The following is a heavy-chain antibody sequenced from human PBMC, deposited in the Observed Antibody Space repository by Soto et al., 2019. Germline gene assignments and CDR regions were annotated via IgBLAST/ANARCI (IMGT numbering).Heavy chain of an antibody. CDR1: GGSISSGDYY. V-gene: IGHV4-30-4*01. CDR2: IYYSGST. J-gene: IGHJ4*02. CDR3: ARLQPDGKEYDSSGYPDY. D-gene: IGHD3-22*01. Sequence: SETLSLTCTVSGGSISSGDYYWSWIRQPPGKGLEWIGYIYYSGSTYYNPSLKSRVTISVDTSKNQFSLKLSSVTAADTAVYYCARLQPDGKEYDSSGYPDYWGQGTLVTVSS.